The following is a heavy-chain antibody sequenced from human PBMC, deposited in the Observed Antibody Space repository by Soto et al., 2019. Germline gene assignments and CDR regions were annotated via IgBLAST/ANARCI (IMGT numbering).Heavy chain of an antibody. CDR2: ISGSGGST. CDR1: GFTFSSYA. V-gene: IGHV3-23*01. J-gene: IGHJ1*01. CDR3: AKEGYCSGGSCRRAFQH. Sequence: LRLSCAASGFTFSSYAMSWVRQAPGKGLEWVSAISGSGGSTYYADSVKGRFTISRDNSKNTLYLQMNSLRAEDTAVYYCAKEGYCSGGSCRRAFQHWGQGTLVTVSS. D-gene: IGHD2-15*01.